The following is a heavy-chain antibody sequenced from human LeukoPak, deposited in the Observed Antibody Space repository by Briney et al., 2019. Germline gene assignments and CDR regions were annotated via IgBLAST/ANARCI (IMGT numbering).Heavy chain of an antibody. V-gene: IGHV3-23*01. D-gene: IGHD3-22*01. CDR1: GFNFRTYA. Sequence: GGSLRLSCADSGFNFRTYAMSWVRQAPGKGLEWVSTITDSGGTSYYADSVKGRFTISRDNSKNSLYLQMSNLRTGDTAVYSCVKSTYSDTSGYFAFDSWGQGSLVTVSA. CDR3: VKSTYSDTSGYFAFDS. CDR2: ITDSGGTS. J-gene: IGHJ4*02.